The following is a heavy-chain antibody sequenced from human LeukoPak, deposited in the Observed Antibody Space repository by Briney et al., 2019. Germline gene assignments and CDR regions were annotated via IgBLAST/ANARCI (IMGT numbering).Heavy chain of an antibody. CDR3: AREWNHKDYFDY. V-gene: IGHV1-2*02. CDR1: GYTFTGNY. Sequence: ASVKVSCKASGYTFTGNYMHWVRQAPGQGLEWMGWINPNSGVTNYAQKFQGGVTLTEVTSISTAYMELNSLRSDDTAVYFCAREWNHKDYFDYWGQGTLVTVSS. D-gene: IGHD1-14*01. J-gene: IGHJ4*02. CDR2: INPNSGVT.